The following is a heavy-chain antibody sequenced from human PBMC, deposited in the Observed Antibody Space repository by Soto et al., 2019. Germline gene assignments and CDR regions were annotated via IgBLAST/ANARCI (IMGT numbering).Heavy chain of an antibody. CDR3: ARDSWQWLVLSFWGY. D-gene: IGHD6-19*01. CDR2: ISAYNGNT. Sequence: ASVKVSCKASGYTFTSYFISWVRQAPGQGLEWMGWISAYNGNTNYAQKLQGRVTMTTDTSTSTAYMELRSLRSDDTAVYYCARDSWQWLVLSFWGYWGQGTLVTVSS. CDR1: GYTFTSYF. J-gene: IGHJ4*02. V-gene: IGHV1-18*01.